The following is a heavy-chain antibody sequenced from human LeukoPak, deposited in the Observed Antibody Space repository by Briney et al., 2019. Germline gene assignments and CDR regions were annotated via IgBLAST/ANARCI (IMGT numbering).Heavy chain of an antibody. CDR3: ARGRGARSSRWYNWFDP. CDR2: INHSGST. CDR1: GGSFSTYY. J-gene: IGHJ5*02. Sequence: SETLSLTCAVYGGSFSTYYWSWIRQPPGKGLEWIGEINHSGSTNYNPSLKSRVTISIDTSKNQFSLEMSSVTAADTAVYYCARGRGARSSRWYNWFDPWGQGTLVTASS. V-gene: IGHV4-34*01. D-gene: IGHD6-13*01.